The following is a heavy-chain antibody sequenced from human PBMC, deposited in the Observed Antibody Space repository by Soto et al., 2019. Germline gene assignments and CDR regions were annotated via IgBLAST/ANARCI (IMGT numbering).Heavy chain of an antibody. V-gene: IGHV3-74*01. CDR1: GFTLSYYW. CDR2: INSDGGIT. J-gene: IGHJ4*02. Sequence: GGSLRLSCTASGFTLSYYWMHWVRQAPGKGLVWVSRINSDGGITNYADSVKGRFTISRDNAKNTVYLEMNSLRVEDTAVYYCANFYSGSYSTYWGQGTLVTVSS. CDR3: ANFYSGSYSTY. D-gene: IGHD1-26*01.